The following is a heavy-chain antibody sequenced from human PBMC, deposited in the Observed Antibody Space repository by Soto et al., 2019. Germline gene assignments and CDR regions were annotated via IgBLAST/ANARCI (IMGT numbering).Heavy chain of an antibody. CDR2: VDHDGSQK. V-gene: IGHV3-7*05. CDR1: GFTFVNYW. D-gene: IGHD3-10*01. J-gene: IGHJ4*02. CDR3: ARALYSSGRFIY. Sequence: EVQLVESGGGLVQPGGSLRLSCAASGFTFVNYWMSWVRQAPGKGLEWVANVDHDGSQKYYMDSVMGRFTISRDNAKNSLYLQLDSLRAEDTAVYYSARALYSSGRFIYWGQGTLLTVSS.